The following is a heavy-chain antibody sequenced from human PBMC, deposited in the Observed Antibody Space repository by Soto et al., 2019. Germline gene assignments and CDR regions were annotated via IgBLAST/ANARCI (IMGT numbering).Heavy chain of an antibody. J-gene: IGHJ5*02. D-gene: IGHD3-10*01. CDR2: INPSDGTK. Sequence: QMQVVQSGAEVKKPGASVKISCKASGNTFNTYYLNWVRQAPGLGLEWMGIINPSDGTKTYAERFLGRVTMTTDSDTITVDMELTSVTSEETACYYCAVSRGRGGNYYWFDPWGQGTLVTVSS. V-gene: IGHV1-46*02. CDR1: GNTFNTYY. CDR3: AVSRGRGGNYYWFDP.